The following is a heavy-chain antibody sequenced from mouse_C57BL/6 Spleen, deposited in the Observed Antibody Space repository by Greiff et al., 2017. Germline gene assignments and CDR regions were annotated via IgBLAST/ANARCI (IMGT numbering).Heavy chain of an antibody. J-gene: IGHJ4*01. CDR1: GFTFSDYG. D-gene: IGHD4-1*01. CDR3: AITGTSAMDY. CDR2: LSSGSSTI. V-gene: IGHV5-17*01. Sequence: EVKLVESGGGLVKPGGSLQLSCAASGFTFSDYGMHWVRQAPEKGLEWVAYLSSGSSTIYYADTVKGRFTISRDNAKNTLFLQMTSLRSEDTAMYYCAITGTSAMDYWGQGTSVTVSS.